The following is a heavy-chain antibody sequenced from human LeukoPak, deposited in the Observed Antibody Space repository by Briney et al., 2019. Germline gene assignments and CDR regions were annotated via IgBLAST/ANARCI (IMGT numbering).Heavy chain of an antibody. J-gene: IGHJ6*02. Sequence: SQTLSLTCAISGDSVSSISVAWNWIRQSPSRGLEWLGRTYYRSKWYYEYAVSVKGRINISPDTSKNQFSLQLTSATPEDTAVYYCSLARSEYHYGMDVWGQGTTVTVSS. CDR3: SLARSEYHYGMDV. V-gene: IGHV6-1*01. CDR2: TYYRSKWYY. CDR1: GDSVSSISVA.